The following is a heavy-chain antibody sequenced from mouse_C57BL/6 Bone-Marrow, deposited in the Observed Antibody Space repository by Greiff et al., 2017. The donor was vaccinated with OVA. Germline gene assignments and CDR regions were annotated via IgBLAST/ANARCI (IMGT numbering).Heavy chain of an antibody. CDR1: GFNIKDYY. Sequence: VQLKESGAELVKPGASVELSCTASGFNIKDYYMHWVKQRTEQGLEWIGRIDPEDGETKYAPKFQGKATITADTSSNTAYLQLSSLTSEDTAVYYCARHGYYVFAYWGQGTLVTVSA. D-gene: IGHD2-3*01. CDR2: IDPEDGET. J-gene: IGHJ3*01. V-gene: IGHV14-2*01. CDR3: ARHGYYVFAY.